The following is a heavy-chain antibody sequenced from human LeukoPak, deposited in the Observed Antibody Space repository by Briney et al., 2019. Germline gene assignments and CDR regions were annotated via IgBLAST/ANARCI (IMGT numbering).Heavy chain of an antibody. CDR2: FSGSGGST. CDR1: GFTFSSYA. CDR3: ARDRYGDYAFDS. V-gene: IGHV3-23*01. J-gene: IGHJ4*02. Sequence: PGGSLRLSCAASGFTFSSYAMSWVRQAPGKGLECISGFSGSGGSTYYADSVKGRFTISRDNSKNTPYLQMYSLRAEDTAAYYCARDRYGDYAFDSWGQGTLVTVSS. D-gene: IGHD4-17*01.